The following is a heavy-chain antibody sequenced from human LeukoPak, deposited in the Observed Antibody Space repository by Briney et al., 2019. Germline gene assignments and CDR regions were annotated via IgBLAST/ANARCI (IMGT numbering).Heavy chain of an antibody. CDR1: GGTFSSYA. Sequence: SVKVSCKASGGTFSSYAISWVRQAPGQGLEWMGGIIPIFGTANYAQKFQGRVTITADESTSTAYMELSSLRSEDTAVYYCAARRGKYSSGWHNVDYWGQGTLVTVSS. CDR3: AARRGKYSSGWHNVDY. CDR2: IIPIFGTA. J-gene: IGHJ4*02. V-gene: IGHV1-69*01. D-gene: IGHD6-19*01.